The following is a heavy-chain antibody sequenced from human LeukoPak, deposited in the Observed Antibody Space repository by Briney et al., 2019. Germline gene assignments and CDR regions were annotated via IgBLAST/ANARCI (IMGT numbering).Heavy chain of an antibody. D-gene: IGHD2-2*01. CDR3: ARRRAPAANNWYFDL. J-gene: IGHJ2*01. Sequence: GASVKVSCKASGYTFTNYAINWVRQAPGQGLEWMGWMNPNSGNTGFAQKFQGRVTFTRDTAISTAYMDLSSLTPDDTAVYYCARRRAPAANNWYFDLWGRGTLVTVSS. V-gene: IGHV1-8*03. CDR2: MNPNSGNT. CDR1: GYTFTNYA.